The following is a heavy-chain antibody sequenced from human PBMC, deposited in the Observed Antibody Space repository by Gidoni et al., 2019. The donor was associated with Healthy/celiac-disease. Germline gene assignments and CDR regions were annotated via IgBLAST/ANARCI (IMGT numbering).Heavy chain of an antibody. V-gene: IGHV4-39*01. CDR3: ARHGIGGLRSSFDY. D-gene: IGHD3-16*01. CDR1: GGSISSSSYY. CDR2: IYCSGRT. Sequence: QLQRQESGPGLVKPSAPLSLTCTVSGGSISSSSYYLGWIRQPPGKGLEWIGSIYCSGRTDYNPSLKSRVTISVDPYKNQFSLKLSSVPAAATAVYYCARHGIGGLRSSFDYWGQGTLFTVSS. J-gene: IGHJ4*02.